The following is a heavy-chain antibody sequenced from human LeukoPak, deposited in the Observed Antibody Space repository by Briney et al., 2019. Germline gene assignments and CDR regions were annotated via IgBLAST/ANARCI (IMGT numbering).Heavy chain of an antibody. CDR3: ARDPVPTPGAYYYYGMDV. Sequence: GGSLRLSCAASGFTVSSNYMSWVRQAPGKGLEWVSVIYSGGSTYYADSVKGRFTISRDNSKNTLYLQMNSLRAEDTAVYYCARDPVPTPGAYYYYGMDVWGQGTTVTVSS. CDR2: IYSGGST. CDR1: GFTVSSNY. D-gene: IGHD2-15*01. J-gene: IGHJ6*02. V-gene: IGHV3-66*01.